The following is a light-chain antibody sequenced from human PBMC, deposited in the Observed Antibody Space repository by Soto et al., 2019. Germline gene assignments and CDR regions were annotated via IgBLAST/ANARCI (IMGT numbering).Light chain of an antibody. V-gene: IGLV2-8*01. CDR3: PSYADTAYV. J-gene: IGLJ1*01. CDR1: SSDVGGYNY. CDR2: EVS. Sequence: QSALTQPPSASGSPGQSVTISCAGTSSDVGGYNYVSWYQQYPGKVPKLMIYEVSERPSGVPDRFSGSKSGNTAFLTVSGLQAEDEADYYCPSYADTAYVFGTGTKLTVL.